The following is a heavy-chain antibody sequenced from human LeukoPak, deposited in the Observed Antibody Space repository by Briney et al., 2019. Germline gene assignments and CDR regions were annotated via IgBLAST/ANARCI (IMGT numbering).Heavy chain of an antibody. CDR1: GYTFTGYY. V-gene: IGHV1-2*02. CDR2: INPNSGGT. J-gene: IGHJ6*03. CDR3: ARWEYSSSTIGGYYYMDV. D-gene: IGHD6-6*01. Sequence: ASVKVSCKASGYTFTGYYMRWVRQAPGQGLEWMGWINPNSGGTNYAQKFQGRVTMTRDTSISTAYMELSRLRSDDTAVYYCARWEYSSSTIGGYYYMDVWGKGTTVTVSS.